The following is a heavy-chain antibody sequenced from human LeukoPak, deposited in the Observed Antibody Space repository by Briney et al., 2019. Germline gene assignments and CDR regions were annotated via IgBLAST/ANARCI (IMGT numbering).Heavy chain of an antibody. CDR1: GYTFTSYY. Sequence: ASVKVSCKASGYTFTSYYMHWVRQASGQGLEWMGIINPSGGSTSYAQEFQGRVTMTRDTSTSTVYMELSSLRSEDTAVYYCARRRALGNWFDPWGQGTLVTVSS. CDR3: ARRRALGNWFDP. D-gene: IGHD3-16*01. J-gene: IGHJ5*02. V-gene: IGHV1-46*01. CDR2: INPSGGST.